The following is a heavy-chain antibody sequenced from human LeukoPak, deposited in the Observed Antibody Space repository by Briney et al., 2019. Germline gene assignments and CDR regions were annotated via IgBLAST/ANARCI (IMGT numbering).Heavy chain of an antibody. D-gene: IGHD3-3*01. CDR2: IRYEGSNK. CDR1: GFPFSSYG. CDR3: AKGQYDFWSGYSLTNWFDP. V-gene: IGHV3-30*02. J-gene: IGHJ5*02. Sequence: PGGPLRLSCAASGFPFSSYGMHWVRQAPDKGRECVAYIRYEGSNKYYADSVKRRFTISRDNSKNTLYLQINSLRAEDTAVYYCAKGQYDFWSGYSLTNWFDPWGQGTLVTVSS.